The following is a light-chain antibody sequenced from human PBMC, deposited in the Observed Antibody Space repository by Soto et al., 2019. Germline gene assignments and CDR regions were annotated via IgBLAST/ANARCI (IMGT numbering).Light chain of an antibody. Sequence: QSALTQPASVSGSPGQSITISCTGTSSDVGGYNYVSWYQQHPGKAPKLMIYEVTKRPSGVPDRFSGSKSGSTASLTVSGLQADDEAEYYCASYAGTKLFVFGSGTQLTVL. CDR2: EVT. J-gene: IGLJ7*01. V-gene: IGLV2-8*01. CDR1: SSDVGGYNY. CDR3: ASYAGTKLFV.